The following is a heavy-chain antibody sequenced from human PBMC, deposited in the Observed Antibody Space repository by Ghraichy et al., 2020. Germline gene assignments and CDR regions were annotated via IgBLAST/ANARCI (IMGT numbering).Heavy chain of an antibody. J-gene: IGHJ3*01. CDR1: GGSFSASF. D-gene: IGHD4-17*01. Sequence: SETLSLTCEVSGGSFSASFWTWVRQTPDKGLEWIGEYIGENSPSGSTNYNPSLKSRVTISVDTSRNQFSLNLTSVTAADTAVYYCARVINTYGEFRGVFDLWGQGTMVTVSS. V-gene: IGHV4-34*01. CDR2: NSPSGST. CDR3: ARVINTYGEFRGVFDL.